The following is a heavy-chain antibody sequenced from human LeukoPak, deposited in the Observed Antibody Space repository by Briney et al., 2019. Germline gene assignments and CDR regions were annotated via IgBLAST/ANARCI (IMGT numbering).Heavy chain of an antibody. Sequence: PSETLSLTCSVSGASISSSNGYWGWIRQAPGKGLEWIGSITYDGSAHYNPSLMSRATILVDTSKNQFSLKLSSVTAADAAMYYCARQFATASADTRGYFDFWGQGTVVTVSS. J-gene: IGHJ4*02. CDR1: GASISSSNGY. CDR2: ITYDGSA. D-gene: IGHD2-2*01. CDR3: ARQFATASADTRGYFDF. V-gene: IGHV4-39*01.